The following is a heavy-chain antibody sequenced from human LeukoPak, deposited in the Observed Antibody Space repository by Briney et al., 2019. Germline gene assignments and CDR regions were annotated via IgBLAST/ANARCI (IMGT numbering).Heavy chain of an antibody. D-gene: IGHD2-15*01. Sequence: GGSLRLSCAASGFTFSYFWMSWVRQAPGKGLEWVANINPDGSEKNYVDSVKGRFTISRDSAKNSLYLQMDSLRAEDTAVYYCARDRMVVAAIFDYWGQGTLVTVSS. J-gene: IGHJ4*02. CDR2: INPDGSEK. V-gene: IGHV3-7*03. CDR1: GFTFSYFW. CDR3: ARDRMVVAAIFDY.